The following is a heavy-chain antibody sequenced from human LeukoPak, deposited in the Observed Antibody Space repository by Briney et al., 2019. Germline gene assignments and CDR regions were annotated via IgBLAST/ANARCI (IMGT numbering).Heavy chain of an antibody. CDR2: IRYDGSNK. CDR1: GFTFSSYG. V-gene: IGHV3-30*02. D-gene: IGHD3-3*01. CDR3: VKDFDFGVVIYYMDV. J-gene: IGHJ6*03. Sequence: GGSLRLSCAASGFTFSSYGMHWVRQAPGKGLEWVAFIRYDGSNKYYADSVKGRFTISRDNSKNTLYLQMNSLRAEDTAVYYCVKDFDFGVVIYYMDVWGKGTTVTVSS.